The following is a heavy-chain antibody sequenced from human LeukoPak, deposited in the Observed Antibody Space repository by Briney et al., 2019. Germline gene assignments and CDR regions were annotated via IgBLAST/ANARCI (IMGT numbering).Heavy chain of an antibody. V-gene: IGHV3-21*01. D-gene: IGHD6-19*01. CDR3: ARDLLGIVAGTQYYFDY. Sequence: GGSLRLSCAASGFTFSSYSMNWVRQAPVKGLEWVSSISSSSSYIYYADSVKGRFTISRDNAENSLYLQMNSLRAEDTAVYYCARDLLGIVAGTQYYFDYWGQGTLVTVSS. CDR1: GFTFSSYS. J-gene: IGHJ4*02. CDR2: ISSSSSYI.